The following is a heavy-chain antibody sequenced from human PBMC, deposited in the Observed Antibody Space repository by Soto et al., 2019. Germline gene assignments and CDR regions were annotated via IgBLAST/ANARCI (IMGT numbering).Heavy chain of an antibody. V-gene: IGHV5-10-1*03. Sequence: EVQLVQSGAEGKKPGESLRISCKGSGYSFTSYWISWVRQMPGKGLEWMGRIDPSDSYTKYSPSFQGHVTISADKSFSTAYLQWRRLKASDTAIYYCARHTFYYGSGRYPSAFDYWGQGTLVTVSS. J-gene: IGHJ4*02. CDR2: IDPSDSYT. D-gene: IGHD3-10*01. CDR1: GYSFTSYW. CDR3: ARHTFYYGSGRYPSAFDY.